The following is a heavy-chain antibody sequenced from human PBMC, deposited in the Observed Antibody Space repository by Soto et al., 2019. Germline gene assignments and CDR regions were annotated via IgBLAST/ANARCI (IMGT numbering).Heavy chain of an antibody. CDR1: GFTFSSYA. Sequence: GGSLRLSCAASGFTFSSYAMHWVRQAPGKGLEWVAVISYDGSNKYYADSVKGRFTISRDNSKNTLYLQMNSMIAEDKAAYYCARDNVIAPSGNYNYYYGMDVWGQGTTVTVSS. CDR2: ISYDGSNK. D-gene: IGHD1-26*01. V-gene: IGHV3-30-3*01. CDR3: ARDNVIAPSGNYNYYYGMDV. J-gene: IGHJ6*02.